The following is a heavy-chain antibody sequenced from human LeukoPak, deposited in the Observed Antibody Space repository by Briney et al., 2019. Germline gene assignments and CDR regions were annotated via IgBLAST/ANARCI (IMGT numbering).Heavy chain of an antibody. CDR3: ATTPKPNYWYFDL. J-gene: IGHJ2*01. Sequence: SETLSLTCSVSGGSISTYNWSWIRQPAGKGLEWIGRIYSSGSTNYNPSLKSRVTISVDTSKNQFSLKLSSVTAADTAVYYCATTPKPNYWYFDLWGRGTLVTVSS. CDR2: IYSSGST. CDR1: GGSISTYN. V-gene: IGHV4-4*07. D-gene: IGHD1-1*01.